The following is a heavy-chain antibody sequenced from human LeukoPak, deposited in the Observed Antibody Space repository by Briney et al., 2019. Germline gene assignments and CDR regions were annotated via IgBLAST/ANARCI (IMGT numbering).Heavy chain of an antibody. CDR3: AKRRGISYGHVDY. J-gene: IGHJ4*02. CDR2: ITGSGDYT. Sequence: GGSLRLSCAASGFTFITYAMSWVRQAPGKGLEWVSAITGSGDYTNYADSVKGRFTISRDNSKNTLYLQLNSLRAEDTAVYFCAKRRGISYGHVDYWLRGALVSVSS. CDR1: GFTFITYA. D-gene: IGHD3-16*01. V-gene: IGHV3-23*01.